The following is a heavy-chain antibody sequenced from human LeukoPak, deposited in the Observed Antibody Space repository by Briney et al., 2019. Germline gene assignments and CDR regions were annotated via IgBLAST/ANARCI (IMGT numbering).Heavy chain of an antibody. Sequence: GGSLRLSCAASGFTSSSYGMHWVRQAPGKGLEWVAVISYDGSNKYYADSVKGRFTISRDNSKNTLYLQMNSLRAEDTAVYYCAKDFRSSRPLWGQGTLVTVSS. J-gene: IGHJ4*02. V-gene: IGHV3-30*18. CDR3: AKDFRSSRPL. CDR2: ISYDGSNK. D-gene: IGHD6-13*01. CDR1: GFTSSSYG.